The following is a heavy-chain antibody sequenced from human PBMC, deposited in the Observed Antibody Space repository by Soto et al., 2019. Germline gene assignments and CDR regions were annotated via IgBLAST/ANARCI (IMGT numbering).Heavy chain of an antibody. D-gene: IGHD3-10*01. J-gene: IGHJ4*02. CDR2: IYHSGST. V-gene: IGHV4-4*02. Sequence: RSLTCAVSSGSISSSNWWSWVRQPPGKGLEWIGEIYHSGSTNYNPSLKSRVTISVDTSKNQFSLKLSSVTAADTAVYYCAREIYGSGSYYYFDYWGQGTLVTVSS. CDR1: SGSISSSNW. CDR3: AREIYGSGSYYYFDY.